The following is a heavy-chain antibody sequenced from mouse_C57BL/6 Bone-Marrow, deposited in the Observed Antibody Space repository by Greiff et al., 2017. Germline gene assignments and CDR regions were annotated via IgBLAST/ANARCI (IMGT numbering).Heavy chain of an antibody. CDR2: IDPSDSET. Sequence: VQLQQPGAELVKPGASVKLSCKASGYTFTSYWMHWVKQRPRQGLEWIGNIDPSDSETHYNQKFKDKATLTVDKSSSTAYMQLSSLTSEDSAVYYCARWGVAYWGQGTLVTVSA. CDR1: GYTFTSYW. CDR3: ARWGVAY. V-gene: IGHV1-52*01. J-gene: IGHJ3*01.